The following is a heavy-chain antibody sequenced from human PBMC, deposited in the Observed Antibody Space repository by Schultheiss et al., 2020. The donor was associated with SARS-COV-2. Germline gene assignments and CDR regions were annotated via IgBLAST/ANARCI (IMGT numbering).Heavy chain of an antibody. Sequence: GGSLRLSCKASGYTFTSYGISWVRQAPGQGLEWMGWISAYNGNTNYAQKLQGRVTMTTDTSTSTAYMELRSLRSDDTAVYYCARDLGVGFPVVAATFFKTHGMDVWGQGTTVTVSS. J-gene: IGHJ6*02. CDR1: GYTFTSYG. CDR2: ISAYNGNT. D-gene: IGHD2-15*01. CDR3: ARDLGVGFPVVAATFFKTHGMDV. V-gene: IGHV1-18*04.